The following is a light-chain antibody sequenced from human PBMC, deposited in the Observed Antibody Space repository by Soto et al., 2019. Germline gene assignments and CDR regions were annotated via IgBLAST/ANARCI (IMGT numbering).Light chain of an antibody. Sequence: QSALTQPPSVSGSPGQSITVSCTGTSSDIGASNFVSWYQHLPGRAPKVIIFEATNRPSGVSDRFSGSKAGITASLTISGLQAADEAEYFGVSYKTDDTFVFGTGTKVTVL. CDR3: VSYKTDDTFV. J-gene: IGLJ1*01. V-gene: IGLV2-14*01. CDR2: EAT. CDR1: SSDIGASNF.